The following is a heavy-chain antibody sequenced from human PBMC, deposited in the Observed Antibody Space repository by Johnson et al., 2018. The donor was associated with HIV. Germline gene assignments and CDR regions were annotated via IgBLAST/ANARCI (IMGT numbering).Heavy chain of an antibody. CDR3: ARDQGELRRTHAFDI. J-gene: IGHJ3*02. D-gene: IGHD1-14*01. CDR2: ISYDGSNK. CDR1: GFTFSSYA. Sequence: VQLVESGGGVVQPGRSLRLSCAASGFTFSSYAMHWVRQAPGKGLELVAVISYDGSNKFYADSVKGRFTISRDNSKNTLYLQMNSLRHEDTAVYYCARDQGELRRTHAFDIWGQGTMVTVSS. V-gene: IGHV3-30*04.